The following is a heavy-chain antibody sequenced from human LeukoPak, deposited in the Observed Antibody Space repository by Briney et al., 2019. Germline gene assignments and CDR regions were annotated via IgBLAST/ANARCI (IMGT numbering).Heavy chain of an antibody. CDR1: GFTLSSYW. D-gene: IGHD3-10*01. Sequence: PGGSLRLSCAASGFTLSSYWMQWVRHAPGKGLVWVSRINSAGSSTSYAHSVKGRFTISRDNAKNTLYLQMTSLRAEDTAVYYCARGGIMVRGVIISNWGQGTLVTVSS. CDR3: ARGGIMVRGVIISN. J-gene: IGHJ4*02. V-gene: IGHV3-74*01. CDR2: INSAGSST.